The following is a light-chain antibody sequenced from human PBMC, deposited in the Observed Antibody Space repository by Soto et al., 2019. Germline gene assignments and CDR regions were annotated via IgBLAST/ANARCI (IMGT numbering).Light chain of an antibody. J-gene: IGKJ2*01. Sequence: ENVLTQSPGTLSLSPGERATLSCRASQSVSSTYLAWYQHKPGQAPRLLIYGASSRAIGIPDRLSGSGSGTDFTLNISRLEPEDFAVYYCQQYGSSPLMYTFGQGTKLEIK. V-gene: IGKV3-20*01. CDR1: QSVSSTY. CDR3: QQYGSSPLMYT. CDR2: GAS.